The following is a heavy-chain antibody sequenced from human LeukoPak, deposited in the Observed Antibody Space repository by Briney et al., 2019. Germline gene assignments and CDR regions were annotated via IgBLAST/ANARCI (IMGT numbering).Heavy chain of an antibody. CDR1: GFTFSSYS. V-gene: IGHV3-48*01. Sequence: GGSLRLSCAASGFTFSSYSMNWVRQAPGKGLEWVSYISSSSSTIYYADSVKGRFTISRDNAKNSLYLQMNSLRAEDTAVYYCARDLFTIFGATPTYYHGMDVWGQGTTVTVSS. D-gene: IGHD3-3*01. CDR2: ISSSSSTI. J-gene: IGHJ6*02. CDR3: ARDLFTIFGATPTYYHGMDV.